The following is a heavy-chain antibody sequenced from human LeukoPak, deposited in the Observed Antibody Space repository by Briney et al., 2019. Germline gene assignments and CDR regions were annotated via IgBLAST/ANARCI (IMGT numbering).Heavy chain of an antibody. CDR3: ARSQARLGWFDP. J-gene: IGHJ5*02. D-gene: IGHD6-19*01. CDR1: GGSFSSYY. Sequence: SETLSLTCAVYGGSFSSYYWNWIRQPPGEGLEWIGSISHSGSTYYNPSLKSRVTISVDTSKNQFSLKLRSVTAADTAVYYCARSQARLGWFDPWGQGTLVTVSS. CDR2: ISHSGST. V-gene: IGHV4-34*01.